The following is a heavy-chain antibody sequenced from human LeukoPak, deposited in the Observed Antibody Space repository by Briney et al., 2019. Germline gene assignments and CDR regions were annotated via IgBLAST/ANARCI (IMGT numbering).Heavy chain of an antibody. CDR2: ISSSGSTI. D-gene: IGHD3-22*01. CDR1: GFTFSSYE. Sequence: PGGSLRLSCAASGFTFSSYEMNWVRQAPGKGLEWVSYISSSGSTIYYADSAKGRFTISRDNAKNSLYLQMNSLRAEDTAVYYCAELGITMIRGVWGKGTTVTISS. V-gene: IGHV3-48*03. CDR3: AELGITMIRGV. J-gene: IGHJ6*04.